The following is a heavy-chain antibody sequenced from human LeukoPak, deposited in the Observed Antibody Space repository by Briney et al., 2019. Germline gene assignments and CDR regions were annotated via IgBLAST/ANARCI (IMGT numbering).Heavy chain of an antibody. J-gene: IGHJ4*02. D-gene: IGHD6-13*01. Sequence: KPSETLSLTCTVSGGSISSSSYYWGWIRQPPGKGLEWIGSIYYSGSTYYNPSLKSRVTISIDTSTNQFSLKLTSVTAADTAVYYCARTTGYSSYFDYWGQGTLVTVSS. CDR3: ARTTGYSSYFDY. CDR2: IYYSGST. CDR1: GGSISSSSYY. V-gene: IGHV4-39*07.